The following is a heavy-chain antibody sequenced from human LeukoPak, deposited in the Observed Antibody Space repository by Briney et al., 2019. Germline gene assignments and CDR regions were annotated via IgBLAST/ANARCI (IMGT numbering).Heavy chain of an antibody. J-gene: IGHJ4*02. D-gene: IGHD3-10*01. CDR1: GYSISSGYY. CDR3: ARLSMVRGVILDY. Sequence: SETLSLTCAVSGYSISSGYYWGWIRQPPGKGLEWIGSIYHSGSTYYNPSLKSRVTISVDTSKNQFSLKLSSVTAADTAVYYCARLSMVRGVILDYWGQGTLVTVSS. CDR2: IYHSGST. V-gene: IGHV4-38-2*01.